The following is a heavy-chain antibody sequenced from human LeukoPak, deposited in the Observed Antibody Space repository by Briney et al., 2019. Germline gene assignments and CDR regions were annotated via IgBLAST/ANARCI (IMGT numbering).Heavy chain of an antibody. CDR1: GFTFNSYA. D-gene: IGHD4-17*01. J-gene: IGHJ4*02. Sequence: GGSLRLSCAASGFTFNSYAMSWVRQTPGKGLEWVSAVSSSSGSTYYADSVKGRFTISRDTSKNTLFLQMNSLTVDDTAVYYCAKDRNDYGDYGGYFDHWGQGTLVTVSS. CDR3: AKDRNDYGDYGGYFDH. CDR2: VSSSSGST. V-gene: IGHV3-23*01.